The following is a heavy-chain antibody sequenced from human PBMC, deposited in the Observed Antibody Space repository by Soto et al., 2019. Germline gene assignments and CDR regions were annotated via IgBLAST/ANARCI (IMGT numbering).Heavy chain of an antibody. J-gene: IGHJ5*02. CDR1: GGTFSSYA. CDR2: IIPIFGTA. Sequence: GASVKVSCKASGGTFSSYAISWVRPAPGQGLEWMGGIIPIFGTANYAQKFQGRVTITADESTSTAYMELSSLRSEDTAVYYCATVLRFLEWPRGFDPWGQGTLVTVSS. V-gene: IGHV1-69*13. CDR3: ATVLRFLEWPRGFDP. D-gene: IGHD3-3*01.